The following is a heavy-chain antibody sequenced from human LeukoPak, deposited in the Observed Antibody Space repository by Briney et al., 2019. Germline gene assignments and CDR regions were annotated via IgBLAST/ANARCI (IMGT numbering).Heavy chain of an antibody. V-gene: IGHV4-39*01. D-gene: IGHD1/OR15-1a*01. Sequence: SETLSLTCTVSGGSISSSSYYWGWIRQPPGKGLEWIGSIYYSGSTYYNPSLKSRVTISVDTSKNQFSLKLSSVTAADTAVYYCARLGTGTNCFDYWGQGTLSPSPQ. CDR3: ARLGTGTNCFDY. CDR1: GGSISSSSYY. J-gene: IGHJ4*02. CDR2: IYYSGST.